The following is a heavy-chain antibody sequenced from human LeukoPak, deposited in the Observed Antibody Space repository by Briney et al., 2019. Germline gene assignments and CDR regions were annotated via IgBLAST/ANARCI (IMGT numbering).Heavy chain of an antibody. CDR2: INPSGGST. CDR1: GYTFTSYY. D-gene: IGHD2-2*02. V-gene: IGHV1-46*01. J-gene: IGHJ5*02. CDR3: TRERQEDIVVVPAAIRNWFDP. Sequence: ASVKVSCKASGYTFTSYYMHWMRQAPGQGLEWMGIINPSGGSTSYAQKFQGRVTMTRDMSTSTVYMELSSLRSEDTAVYYCTRERQEDIVVVPAAIRNWFDPWGQGTLVTVSS.